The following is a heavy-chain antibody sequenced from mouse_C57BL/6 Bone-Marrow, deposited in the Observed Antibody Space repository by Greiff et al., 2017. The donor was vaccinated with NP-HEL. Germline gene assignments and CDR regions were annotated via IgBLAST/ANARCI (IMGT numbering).Heavy chain of an antibody. CDR3: ARSDYSNFYYAMDY. CDR1: GYTFTDYY. Sequence: VQLQQSGPVLVKPGASVKMSCKASGYTFTDYYMNWVKQSHGKSLEWIGVINPYNGGTSYNQKFKGKATLTVDKSSSTAYMELNSLTSEDSAVYYCARSDYSNFYYAMDYWGQGTSVTVSS. J-gene: IGHJ4*01. V-gene: IGHV1-19*01. CDR2: INPYNGGT. D-gene: IGHD2-5*01.